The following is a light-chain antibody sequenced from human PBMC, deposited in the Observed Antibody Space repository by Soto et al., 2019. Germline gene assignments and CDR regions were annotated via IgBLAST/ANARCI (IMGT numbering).Light chain of an antibody. CDR1: SSDVGGYNY. J-gene: IGLJ1*01. CDR2: EVS. V-gene: IGLV2-14*01. Sequence: QSGLTQPASVSGSPGQSITISCTGTSSDVGGYNYVSWYQQHPGKAPKLMIYEVSNRPSRVSNRFSGSKSGNTASLTISGLQAEDEADYYCSSYTRSSTSYVFGTGTKV. CDR3: SSYTRSSTSYV.